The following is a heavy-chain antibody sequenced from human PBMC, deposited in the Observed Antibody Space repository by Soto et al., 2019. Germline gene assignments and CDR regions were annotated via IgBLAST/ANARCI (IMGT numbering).Heavy chain of an antibody. V-gene: IGHV3-49*04. J-gene: IGHJ4*02. CDR2: IRSKAYGGTT. CDR3: SQQLAWN. D-gene: IGHD6-13*01. Sequence: GGSLRLSCTASVFTFGDYAMSWVRQAPGKGLEWVGFIRSKAYGGTTEYAASVKGRFTISRDDSKSIAYLQMNSLKTEDTAVYYCSQQLAWNWGQGTLVTVSS. CDR1: VFTFGDYA.